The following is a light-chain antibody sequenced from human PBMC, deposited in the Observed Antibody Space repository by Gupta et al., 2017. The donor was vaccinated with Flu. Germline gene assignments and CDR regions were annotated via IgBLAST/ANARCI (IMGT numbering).Light chain of an antibody. CDR3: QSSDSNNGGFV. J-gene: IGLJ3*02. CDR1: SGSIASNY. V-gene: IGLV6-57*01. CDR2: EVH. Sequence: TLSCTRRSGSIASNYVQWSQQRPGSSHTTVSDEVHQRPSGVPDRFSGSIDSSSNSASLHISGLQTEDEADDYCQSSDSNNGGFVFGGGTKLTVL.